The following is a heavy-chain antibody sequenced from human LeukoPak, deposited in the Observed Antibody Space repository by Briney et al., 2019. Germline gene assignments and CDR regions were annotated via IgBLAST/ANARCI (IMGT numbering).Heavy chain of an antibody. CDR1: GYTFTGYY. Sequence: ASVKVSCKASGYTFTGYYMHWVRQAPGQGLEWMGWINPKSGDTKNAQKFQGRVTMTRDTSISTSYMELSRLRSDDTAVYYCARAEGSDCYDYWGQGTMVTVPS. CDR2: INPKSGDT. CDR3: ARAEGSDCYDY. D-gene: IGHD6-19*01. V-gene: IGHV1-2*02. J-gene: IGHJ4*02.